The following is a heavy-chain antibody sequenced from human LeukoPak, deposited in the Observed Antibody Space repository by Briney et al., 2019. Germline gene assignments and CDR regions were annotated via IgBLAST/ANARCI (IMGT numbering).Heavy chain of an antibody. CDR1: GFTFSNYG. CDR3: ARVGAGTADFDY. V-gene: IGHV3-30*03. CDR2: ISYDGSNK. Sequence: GGSLRLSCAASGFTFSNYGMHWVRQAPGKGLEWVAVISYDGSNKYYADSVRGRFTISRDNPKNTLYLQMNSLRAEDAAMYYCARVGAGTADFDYWGQGTLVTVSS. D-gene: IGHD1-1*01. J-gene: IGHJ4*02.